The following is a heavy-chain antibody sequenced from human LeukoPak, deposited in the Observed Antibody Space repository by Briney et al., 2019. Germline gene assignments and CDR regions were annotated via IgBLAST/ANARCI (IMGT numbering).Heavy chain of an antibody. Sequence: GGSLRLSCAASGFTFSANAMSWVRQAPGKGLEWVSAIDGRKTYYADSVKGRFTLSRDNSKNTVYLQMNSLRVEDTAIYYCAKEDSFSKTPFVDYWGQGTLVTVSS. CDR1: GFTFSANA. CDR2: IDGRKT. V-gene: IGHV3-23*01. D-gene: IGHD2/OR15-2a*01. J-gene: IGHJ4*02. CDR3: AKEDSFSKTPFVDY.